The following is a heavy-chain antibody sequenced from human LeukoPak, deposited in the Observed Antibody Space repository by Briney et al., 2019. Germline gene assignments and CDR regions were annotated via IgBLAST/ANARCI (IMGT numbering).Heavy chain of an antibody. CDR1: GFTLSSYW. CDR3: AKGRGPTLLY. CDR2: IKEDGSEK. J-gene: IGHJ4*02. Sequence: GGSLRLSCVASGFTLSSYWMSWVRQVPGKGLEWVASIKEDGSEKNYVDSVKGRFTISRDNAKNSLHLQMNSLRAEDTAVYYCAKGRGPTLLYWGQGTLVTVSS. D-gene: IGHD3-16*01. V-gene: IGHV3-7*01.